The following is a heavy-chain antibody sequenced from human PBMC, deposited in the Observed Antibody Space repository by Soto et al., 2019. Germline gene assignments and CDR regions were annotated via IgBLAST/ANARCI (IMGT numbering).Heavy chain of an antibody. CDR3: AKVPRLPVTISLDY. CDR2: ISGSGGST. Sequence: EVQLLESGGGLVQPGGSLRLSCAASGFTFSSYAMSWVRQAPGKGLEWVSAISGSGGSTYYADSVKGRFTISRDNSKNTLYLQTNSLRAEDTAVYYCAKVPRLPVTISLDYWCQGTLVTVS. V-gene: IGHV3-23*01. D-gene: IGHD4-17*01. CDR1: GFTFSSYA. J-gene: IGHJ4*02.